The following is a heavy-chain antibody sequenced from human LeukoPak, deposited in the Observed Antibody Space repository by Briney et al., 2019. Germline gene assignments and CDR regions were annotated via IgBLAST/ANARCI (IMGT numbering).Heavy chain of an antibody. J-gene: IGHJ4*02. Sequence: SETLSLTCTVSGGSISSYYWSWIRQPAGKGLEWIGRIYTSGSTNYNPSLKSRVTMSVDTSKNQFSLKLSSVTAADTAVYYCARAPSSIAAALYGDYSSYFDYWGQGTLVTVSS. D-gene: IGHD4-17*01. CDR3: ARAPSSIAAALYGDYSSYFDY. CDR2: IYTSGST. CDR1: GGSISSYY. V-gene: IGHV4-4*07.